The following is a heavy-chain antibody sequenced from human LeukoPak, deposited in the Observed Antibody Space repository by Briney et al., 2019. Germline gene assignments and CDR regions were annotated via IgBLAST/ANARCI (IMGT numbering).Heavy chain of an antibody. CDR1: GFTFSSYD. CDR3: ARESMIYSLLQH. Sequence: GGSLRLSCAASGFTFSSYDMNWVRQAPGKGLEWVSYITSRGTTIYYADSVKVRFTISRDNAKNSLYLQMNSLRAEDTAVYYCARESMIYSLLQHWGQGTLVTVSS. CDR2: ITSRGTTI. D-gene: IGHD2-8*01. J-gene: IGHJ1*01. V-gene: IGHV3-48*03.